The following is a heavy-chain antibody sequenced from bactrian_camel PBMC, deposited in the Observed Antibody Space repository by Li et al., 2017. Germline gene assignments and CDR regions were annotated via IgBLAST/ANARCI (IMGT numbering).Heavy chain of an antibody. D-gene: IGHD6*01. Sequence: HVQLVESGGGSVQAGGSLRLSCAASGYTYTMAWFRQAPGKEREGVAGIESDGMTTYAYSVKGRFTISRDNADNMVYLQMNSLNPEDTALYYCATAQSGRYSGNWYPAASDYWGQGTQVTVS. CDR1: GYTYT. CDR3: ATAQSGRYSGNWYPAASDY. CDR2: IESDGMT. V-gene: IGHV3S53*01. J-gene: IGHJ4*01.